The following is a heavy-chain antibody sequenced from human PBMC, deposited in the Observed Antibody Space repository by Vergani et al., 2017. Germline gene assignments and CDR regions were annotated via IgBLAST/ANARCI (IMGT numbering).Heavy chain of an antibody. D-gene: IGHD2-2*01. Sequence: EVQLVQSGAEVKKPGESLKISCKGSGYSFTSYWIGWVRQMPGKGLEWMGIIYPGDSDTRYSPSFQGQVTISADKSISTAYLQWSSLNASATAMYYCARQDIVVVPAANDAFDIWGQGTMVTVSS. V-gene: IGHV5-51*01. CDR1: GYSFTSYW. J-gene: IGHJ3*02. CDR3: ARQDIVVVPAANDAFDI. CDR2: IYPGDSDT.